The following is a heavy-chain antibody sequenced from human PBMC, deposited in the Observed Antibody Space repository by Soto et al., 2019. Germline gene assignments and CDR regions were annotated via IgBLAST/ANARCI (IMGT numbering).Heavy chain of an antibody. CDR3: ARGSLDYSNYRRRGNYYYGMDV. J-gene: IGHJ6*02. D-gene: IGHD4-4*01. V-gene: IGHV4-34*01. Sequence: SETLSLTCAVYGGSFSGYYWSWIRQPPGKGLEWIGEINHSGSTNYNPSLKSRVTISVDTSKNQFSLKLSSVTAADTAVYYCARGSLDYSNYRRRGNYYYGMDVWGQGTTVTVSS. CDR2: INHSGST. CDR1: GGSFSGYY.